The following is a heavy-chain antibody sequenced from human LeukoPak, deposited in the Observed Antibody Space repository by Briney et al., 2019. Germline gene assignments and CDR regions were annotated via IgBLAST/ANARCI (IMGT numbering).Heavy chain of an antibody. CDR3: ARKASGWGVLDH. V-gene: IGHV3-7*03. D-gene: IGHD3-10*01. CDR1: GFIFDTYW. Sequence: GGSLRLSCAASGFIFDTYWMNWVCPAPGGGLGRGSNMKHNGSDEYYVESVEGRFIISRDNANNLLFLQMNSQRAEDTAIYYCARKASGWGVLDHWGQGILVTVSS. J-gene: IGHJ4*02. CDR2: MKHNGSDE.